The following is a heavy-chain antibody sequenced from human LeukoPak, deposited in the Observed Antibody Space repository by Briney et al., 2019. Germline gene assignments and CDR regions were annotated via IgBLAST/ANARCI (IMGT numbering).Heavy chain of an antibody. CDR1: AFTFRTYW. Sequence: PGGSLRLSCAASAFTFRTYWMSWVRQAPGKGLEWVAMIKPDGSEKYYADSVKGRFTISRDNSKNTLYLQMNSLRAEDTAVYYCARVESSSWYRTLDYWGQGTLVTVSS. CDR2: IKPDGSEK. CDR3: ARVESSSWYRTLDY. D-gene: IGHD6-13*01. V-gene: IGHV3-7*02. J-gene: IGHJ4*02.